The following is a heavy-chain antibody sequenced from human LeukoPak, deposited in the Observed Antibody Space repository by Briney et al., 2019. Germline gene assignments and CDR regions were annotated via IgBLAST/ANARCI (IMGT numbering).Heavy chain of an antibody. J-gene: IGHJ5*02. CDR2: IYYSGST. Sequence: SETLSLTCAVSGGSISSGGYSWSWIRQPPGKGLEWIGYIYYSGSTYYNPSLKSRVTISVDRSKNQFSLKLSSVTAADTAVYYTARDYDDYGNWFDAGGQGTLVTVSS. D-gene: IGHD4-17*01. CDR3: ARDYDDYGNWFDA. CDR1: GGSISSGGYS. V-gene: IGHV4-30-2*01.